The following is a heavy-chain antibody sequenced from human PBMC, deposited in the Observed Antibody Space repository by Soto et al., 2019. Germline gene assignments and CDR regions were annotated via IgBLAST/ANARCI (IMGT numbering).Heavy chain of an antibody. J-gene: IGHJ4*02. Sequence: SETLSLTCTVSGGSMNAHFWSWIRQSAGKGLEWIGHIYISGTTMYNPSLKSRVTMSVDPPKNQLSLKLTSVTAADTAVYYCARINGGSPDFWGQGTLVTVSS. D-gene: IGHD2-15*01. V-gene: IGHV4-4*07. CDR2: IYISGTT. CDR1: GGSMNAHF. CDR3: ARINGGSPDF.